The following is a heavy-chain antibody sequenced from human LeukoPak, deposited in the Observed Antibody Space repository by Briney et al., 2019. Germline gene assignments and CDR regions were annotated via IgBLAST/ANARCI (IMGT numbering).Heavy chain of an antibody. CDR1: GFTFSNAW. D-gene: IGHD3-10*01. Sequence: NAGGCLRLSCAASGFTFSNAWMSWVRQAPGKGLEWVGRIKSKTDGGTTDYAAPVKGRFTISRDDSKNTLYLQMNSLKTEDTAVYYCTTAFLRYGSGSYYVDYYGMDVWGQGTTVTVSS. CDR3: TTAFLRYGSGSYYVDYYGMDV. V-gene: IGHV3-15*01. J-gene: IGHJ6*02. CDR2: IKSKTDGGTT.